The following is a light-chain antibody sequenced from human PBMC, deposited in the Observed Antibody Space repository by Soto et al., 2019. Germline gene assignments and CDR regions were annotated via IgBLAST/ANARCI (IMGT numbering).Light chain of an antibody. CDR1: KLGDKY. CDR3: QAWDSSTAV. CDR2: QDS. Sequence: ELTQPPSVSVSPGQTASITCSGDKLGDKYACWYQQKPGQSPVLVIYQDSKRPSGIPERFSGSNSGNTATLTISGTQAMDEADYYCQAWDSSTAVFGTGTKLTVL. V-gene: IGLV3-1*01. J-gene: IGLJ1*01.